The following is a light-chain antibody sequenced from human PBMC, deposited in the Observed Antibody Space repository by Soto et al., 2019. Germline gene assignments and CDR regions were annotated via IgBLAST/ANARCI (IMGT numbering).Light chain of an antibody. CDR1: QSIGTY. CDR2: AAS. CDR3: QQSYSLPWT. V-gene: IGKV1-39*01. J-gene: IGKJ1*01. Sequence: DIQLTQSPSSLSASVGDRFTITCRASQSIGTYLNWYQHKPGKAPNLLISAASNLQSGVPSRFSGSGSGTEFTLTISSMHPEDFATYYCQQSYSLPWTFGQGTNVEIK.